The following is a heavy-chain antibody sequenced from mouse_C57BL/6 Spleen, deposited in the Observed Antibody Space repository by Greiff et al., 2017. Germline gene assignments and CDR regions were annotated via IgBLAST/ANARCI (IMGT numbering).Heavy chain of an antibody. CDR2: ISSGSSTI. J-gene: IGHJ4*01. D-gene: IGHD1-3*01. V-gene: IGHV5-17*01. CDR1: GFTFSDYG. Sequence: EVMLVESGGGLVKPGGSLKLSCAASGFTFSDYGMHWVRQAPEKGLEWVAYISSGSSTIYYADTVKGRFTISRDNATNTLFLQMTSLRSEDTAMYYCARPPLRGKDAMDYWGQGTSVTVSS. CDR3: ARPPLRGKDAMDY.